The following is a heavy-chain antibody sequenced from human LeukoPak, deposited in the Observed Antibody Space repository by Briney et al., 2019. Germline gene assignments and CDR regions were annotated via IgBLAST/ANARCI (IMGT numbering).Heavy chain of an antibody. Sequence: SGGSLRLSCAASGFTFDDYAMHWVRQAPGKGLEWVSGISWNSGSIGYADSVKGRFTISRDNAKNSLYLQMNSLRAEDTALYYCAKGGILTGYYHAPYYWGQGTLVTVSS. CDR2: ISWNSGSI. J-gene: IGHJ4*02. CDR1: GFTFDDYA. D-gene: IGHD3-9*01. V-gene: IGHV3-9*01. CDR3: AKGGILTGYYHAPYY.